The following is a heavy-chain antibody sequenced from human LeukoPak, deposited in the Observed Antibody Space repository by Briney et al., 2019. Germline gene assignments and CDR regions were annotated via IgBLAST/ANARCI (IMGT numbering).Heavy chain of an antibody. CDR3: ASHETQYYLEARIDY. V-gene: IGHV4-39*07. CDR2: IYYSGST. CDR1: GGSISSSSYY. J-gene: IGHJ4*02. D-gene: IGHD3-10*01. Sequence: PSETLSLTCTVSGGSISSSSYYWGWIRQPPGKGLEWIGSIYYSGSTYYNPSLKSRLTISVDTSKNQFSLRLNSVTAADTAVFYCASHETQYYLEARIDYWGQGTLVTVSS.